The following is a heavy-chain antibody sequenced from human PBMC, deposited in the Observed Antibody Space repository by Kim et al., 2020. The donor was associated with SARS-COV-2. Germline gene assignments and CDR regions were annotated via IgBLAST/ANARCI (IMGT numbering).Heavy chain of an antibody. CDR3: ARGMITFGGVPPAWYYYGMDV. Sequence: SETLSLTCTVSGGSISSYYWSWIRQPPGKGLEWIGYIYYSGSTNYNPSLKSRVTISVDTSKNQFSLKLSSVTAADTAVYYCARGMITFGGVPPAWYYYGMDVWGQGTTVTVSS. J-gene: IGHJ6*02. CDR2: IYYSGST. CDR1: GGSISSYY. V-gene: IGHV4-59*13. D-gene: IGHD3-16*01.